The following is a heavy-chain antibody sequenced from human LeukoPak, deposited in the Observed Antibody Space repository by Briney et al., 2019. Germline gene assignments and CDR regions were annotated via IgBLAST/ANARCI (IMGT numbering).Heavy chain of an antibody. CDR1: GGTFSSYA. V-gene: IGHV1-69*01. CDR3: ATLMMECSSTSCHYNWFDP. D-gene: IGHD2-2*01. Sequence: AASVKVSCKASGGTFSSYAISWVRQAPGQGLEWMGGIIPIFGTANYAQKFQGRVTITADESTSTAYMELSGLRSEDTAVYYCATLMMECSSTSCHYNWFDPWGQGTLVTVSS. CDR2: IIPIFGTA. J-gene: IGHJ5*02.